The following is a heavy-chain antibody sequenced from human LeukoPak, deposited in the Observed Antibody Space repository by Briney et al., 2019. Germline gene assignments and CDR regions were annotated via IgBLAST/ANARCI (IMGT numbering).Heavy chain of an antibody. J-gene: IGHJ4*02. V-gene: IGHV3-48*03. CDR3: XXDRTLGY. Sequence: VSXIXXXGSTMYYADSVKGRFTISRDNAKNSLYLQMNSXRXXXXAVXYCXXDRTLGYXGQGTLVTVSX. CDR2: IXXXGSTM.